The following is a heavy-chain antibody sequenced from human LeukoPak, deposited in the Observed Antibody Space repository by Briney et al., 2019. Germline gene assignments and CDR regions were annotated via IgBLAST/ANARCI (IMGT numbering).Heavy chain of an antibody. V-gene: IGHV1-2*02. CDR3: ARGPHYDFWSGYYYY. D-gene: IGHD3-3*01. CDR1: GYTFTGYY. Sequence: ASVKVSCKASGYTFTGYYMHWVRQAPGQGLEWMGWINPNSGGTNYAQNFQGRVTMTRDTSISTAYMELSRLRSDDTAVYYCARGPHYDFWSGYYYYWGQGTLVTVSS. J-gene: IGHJ4*02. CDR2: INPNSGGT.